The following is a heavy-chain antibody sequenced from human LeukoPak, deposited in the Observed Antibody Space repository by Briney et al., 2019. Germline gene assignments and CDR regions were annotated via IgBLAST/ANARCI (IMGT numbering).Heavy chain of an antibody. V-gene: IGHV3-30*04. J-gene: IGHJ6*03. D-gene: IGHD6-25*01. CDR2: ISYDGSNK. CDR3: AREWGSTWYSSDYYYYMDV. CDR1: GFTFSSYA. Sequence: PGGSLRLSCAASGFTFSSYAMHWVRQAPGKGLEWVTIISYDGSNKYYADSVKGRFTISRDNSKNTLYLQMNSLRAKDTAVYYCAREWGSTWYSSDYYYYMDVWGEGTTVTVSS.